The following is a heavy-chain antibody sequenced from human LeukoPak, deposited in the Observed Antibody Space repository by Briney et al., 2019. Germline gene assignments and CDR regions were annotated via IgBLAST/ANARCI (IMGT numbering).Heavy chain of an antibody. J-gene: IGHJ4*02. Sequence: GRSLRLSCAASGFAFSSFAMHWVRQTPGKGLGWVALISYDGSYSYYADSVQGRFTISRDDSLNTRYLEMNSLTTEDTAIYYCARAKHRGWGLDYWGQGSLVAVSS. V-gene: IGHV3-30*04. CDR3: ARAKHRGWGLDY. CDR2: ISYDGSYS. D-gene: IGHD7-27*01. CDR1: GFAFSSFA.